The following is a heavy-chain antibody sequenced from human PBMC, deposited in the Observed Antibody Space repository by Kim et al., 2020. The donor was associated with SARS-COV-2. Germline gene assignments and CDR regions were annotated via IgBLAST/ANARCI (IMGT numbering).Heavy chain of an antibody. Sequence: SPSFQGNVTISADKSISTAYLQWSSRKASDTAMYYCARQMTTVTNDPFDYWGQGTLVTVSS. D-gene: IGHD4-17*01. V-gene: IGHV5-10-1*01. J-gene: IGHJ4*02. CDR3: ARQMTTVTNDPFDY.